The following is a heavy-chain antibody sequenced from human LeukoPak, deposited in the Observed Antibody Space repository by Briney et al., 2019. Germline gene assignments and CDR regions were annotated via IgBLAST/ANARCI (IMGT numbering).Heavy chain of an antibody. CDR1: GGSISSGDYY. V-gene: IGHV4-30-4*08. Sequence: SETLSLTCTVSGGSISSGDYYWSWIRQPPGKGLEWIGYIYYSGSTYYNPSLKSRVTISVDTSKNQFSLKLSSVTAADTAVYYCARDLKNTAMVTHWYFDLWGRATLVTVSS. CDR3: ARDLKNTAMVTHWYFDL. D-gene: IGHD5-18*01. CDR2: IYYSGST. J-gene: IGHJ2*01.